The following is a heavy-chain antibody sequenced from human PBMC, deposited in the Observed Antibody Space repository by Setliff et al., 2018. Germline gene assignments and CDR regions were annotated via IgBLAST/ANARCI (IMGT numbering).Heavy chain of an antibody. J-gene: IGHJ4*02. Sequence: ASVKVSCKTSGYTFISYGISWVRQAPGQGLEWMGCISGYNGNTDYAQNFQGRVTMTTDTSTSTAYMELRSLRSDDTAIYYCARVSLPAAIVRFDSWGQGTLVTVSS. CDR3: ARVSLPAAIVRFDS. D-gene: IGHD2-2*01. CDR1: GYTFISYG. V-gene: IGHV1-18*01. CDR2: ISGYNGNT.